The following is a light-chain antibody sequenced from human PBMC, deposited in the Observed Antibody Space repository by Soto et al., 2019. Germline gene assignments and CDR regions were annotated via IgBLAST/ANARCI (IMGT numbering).Light chain of an antibody. Sequence: DIQMSQSPSSVSASVGDTFTITWRASQDISSWLAWFQQKPGRAPKLLLYAASSLQSGVPPRFSGSGSGADFTLTISSLQPEDFATYYCQQAHSFPLTFGGGTKVDI. CDR2: AAS. J-gene: IGKJ4*01. V-gene: IGKV1-12*01. CDR3: QQAHSFPLT. CDR1: QDISSW.